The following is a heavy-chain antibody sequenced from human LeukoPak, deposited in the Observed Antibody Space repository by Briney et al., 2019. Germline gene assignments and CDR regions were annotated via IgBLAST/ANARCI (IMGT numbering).Heavy chain of an antibody. Sequence: ASVTVSCTASGYTFTSYAMHWVRQAPGQRLEWMGWINAGNGNTKYSQMFQGRVTITRDTSASTAYMELSSLRSEDTAVYYCARITMVRGVIGYYFDYWGQGTLVTVSS. CDR3: ARITMVRGVIGYYFDY. CDR2: INAGNGNT. CDR1: GYTFTSYA. D-gene: IGHD3-10*01. V-gene: IGHV1-3*01. J-gene: IGHJ4*02.